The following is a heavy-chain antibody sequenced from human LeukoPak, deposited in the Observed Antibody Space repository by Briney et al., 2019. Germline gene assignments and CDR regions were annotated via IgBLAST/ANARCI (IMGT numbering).Heavy chain of an antibody. J-gene: IGHJ3*02. Sequence: ASVKVSCKVSGYTLTELSMHWVRQAPGKGLEWMGGIIPIFGTANYAQTFQGRVTITTDESTSTVYMELSSLRSEDTAVYYCARRAWVNAFDIWGQGTMVTVSS. CDR2: IIPIFGTA. D-gene: IGHD1-26*01. V-gene: IGHV1-69*05. CDR3: ARRAWVNAFDI. CDR1: GYTLTELS.